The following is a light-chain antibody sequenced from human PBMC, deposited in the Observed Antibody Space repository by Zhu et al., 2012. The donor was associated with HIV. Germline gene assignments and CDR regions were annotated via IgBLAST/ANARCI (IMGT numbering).Light chain of an antibody. Sequence: DIQMTQSPSSLSASVGDRVTITCRASQGISNYLGWYQQKPGKGPKLLIYAASTVQSGVPSRFSGSGSGTEFTLTISSLQPEDVATYYCQKYDSAPWTFGQGTKVEIK. CDR2: AAS. J-gene: IGKJ1*01. CDR1: QGISNY. V-gene: IGKV1-27*01. CDR3: QKYDSAPWT.